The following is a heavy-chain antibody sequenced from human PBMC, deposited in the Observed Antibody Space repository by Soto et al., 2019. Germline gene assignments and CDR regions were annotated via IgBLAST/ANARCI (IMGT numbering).Heavy chain of an antibody. D-gene: IGHD1-26*01. CDR2: IRSKANSYAT. CDR3: TRGPDSVVGAISWFDP. Sequence: GSLRLSCAASGFTFSGSAMHWVRQASGKGLEWVGRIRSKANSYATAYAASVKGRFTISRDDSKNTAYLQMNSLKTEDTAVYYCTRGPDSVVGAISWFDPWGQGTLVTVSS. J-gene: IGHJ5*02. V-gene: IGHV3-73*01. CDR1: GFTFSGSA.